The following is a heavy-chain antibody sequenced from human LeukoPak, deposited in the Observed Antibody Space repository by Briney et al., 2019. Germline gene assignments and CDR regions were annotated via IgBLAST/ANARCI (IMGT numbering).Heavy chain of an antibody. J-gene: IGHJ4*02. CDR3: AREQGGSGWSGFDY. V-gene: IGHV3-30*15. Sequence: GGSLRLSCAPSIAFTLRNCAIHWVRQAPGKGLEWVAVISIDGSRQHYADFLVGRFTISRDNSKNTVSLQMSSLRTEDTAVYFCAREQGGSGWSGFDYWGQGTLVTVSS. CDR2: ISIDGSRQ. D-gene: IGHD6-19*01. CDR1: AFTLRNCA.